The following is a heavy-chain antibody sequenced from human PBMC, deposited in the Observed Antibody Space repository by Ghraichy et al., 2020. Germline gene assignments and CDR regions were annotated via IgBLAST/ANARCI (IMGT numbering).Heavy chain of an antibody. CDR2: ISSSSSTI. V-gene: IGHV3-48*02. Sequence: GGSLRLSCAASGFTFSSYSMNWVRQAPGKGLEWVSYISSSSSTIYYADSVKGRFTISRDNAKNSLYLQMNSLRDEDTAVYYCARVRGGRRWLQSSSGDYYGMDVWGQGTTVTVSS. J-gene: IGHJ6*02. CDR3: ARVRGGRRWLQSSSGDYYGMDV. D-gene: IGHD5-24*01. CDR1: GFTFSSYS.